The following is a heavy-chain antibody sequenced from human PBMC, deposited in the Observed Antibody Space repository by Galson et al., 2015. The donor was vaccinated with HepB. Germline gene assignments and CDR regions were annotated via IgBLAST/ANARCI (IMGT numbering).Heavy chain of an antibody. J-gene: IGHJ4*02. CDR2: ISSSSSYT. D-gene: IGHD4-23*01. V-gene: IGHV3-11*05. CDR1: GFTFSDYY. CDR3: ARGRGNGGNSLDY. Sequence: SLRLSCAASGFTFSDYYMSWIRQAPGKGLEWVSYISSSSSYTNYADSVKGRFTISRDNAKNSLYLQMNSLRAEDTAVYYCARGRGNGGNSLDYWGQGTLVTVSS.